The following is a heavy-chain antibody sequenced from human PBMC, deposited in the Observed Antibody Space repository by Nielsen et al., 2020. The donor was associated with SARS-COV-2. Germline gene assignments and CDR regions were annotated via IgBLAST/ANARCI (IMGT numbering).Heavy chain of an antibody. CDR3: ARGYYYGSGTPEADY. V-gene: IGHV3-7*04. J-gene: IGHJ4*02. D-gene: IGHD3-10*01. Sequence: GESLKISCAASGFTFSSYWMSWVRQAPGKGLEWVANIKQDGSEKYYVDSVKGRFTISRDNAKNSLYLQINSLRAEDTAVYYLARGYYYGSGTPEADYWGQGTLVTVSS. CDR2: IKQDGSEK. CDR1: GFTFSSYW.